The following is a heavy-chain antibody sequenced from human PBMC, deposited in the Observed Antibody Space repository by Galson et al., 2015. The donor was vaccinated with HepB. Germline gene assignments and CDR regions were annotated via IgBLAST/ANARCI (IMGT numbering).Heavy chain of an antibody. V-gene: IGHV3-11*01. CDR1: GFTFSDYY. J-gene: IGHJ4*02. Sequence: SLRLSCAVSGFTFSDYYMSWIRQAPGEGLEWLSYITNSGRSTSYADSVKGRFTISRDNAKNSLYLEMNSLRAEDTAVYYCARESRGNYYTFDYWGQGTLVTVSS. CDR3: ARESRGNYYTFDY. CDR2: ITNSGRST. D-gene: IGHD3-10*01.